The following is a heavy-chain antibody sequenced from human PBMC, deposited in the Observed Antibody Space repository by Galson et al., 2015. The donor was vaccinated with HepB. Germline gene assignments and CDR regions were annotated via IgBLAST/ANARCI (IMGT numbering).Heavy chain of an antibody. Sequence: SVKVSCKASGGTFSSYAISWVRQAPGQGLEWMGGIIPIFSTANYAQKFQGRVTITADESTSTAYMELSSLRSEDTAVYYCARAEYCSSTSCSSPYYYYMDVWGKGTTVTVSS. CDR1: GGTFSSYA. CDR2: IIPIFSTA. D-gene: IGHD2-2*01. CDR3: ARAEYCSSTSCSSPYYYYMDV. V-gene: IGHV1-69*13. J-gene: IGHJ6*03.